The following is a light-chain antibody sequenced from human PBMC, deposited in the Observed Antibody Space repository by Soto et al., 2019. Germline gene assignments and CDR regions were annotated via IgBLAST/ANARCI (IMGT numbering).Light chain of an antibody. CDR2: DAS. V-gene: IGKV3-15*01. J-gene: IGKJ1*01. CDR3: QQYHNWPRT. CDR1: ESVSRN. Sequence: EVVMTQSPATLSVSPGERATLSCRASESVSRNLAWYQQKPGQAPRLLIYDASTRATGIPDRFSGGGSGTEFTLTISSLQSEDFAVYYCQQYHNWPRTFGQGTKVDIK.